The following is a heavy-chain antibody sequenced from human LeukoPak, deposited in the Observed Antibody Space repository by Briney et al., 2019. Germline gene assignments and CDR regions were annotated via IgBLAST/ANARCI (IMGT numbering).Heavy chain of an antibody. CDR1: GFTFSSYS. CDR2: ISSSSSYI. D-gene: IGHD4-17*01. Sequence: GGSLRLSCAASGFTFSSYSVIWVRQAPGKGLEWVSSISSSSSYIYHADSVKGRSTISRDNAKNSLYLQMNSLRAEDTAVYYCARDRTTVTTARFDPWGQGTLVTVPS. J-gene: IGHJ5*02. CDR3: ARDRTTVTTARFDP. V-gene: IGHV3-21*01.